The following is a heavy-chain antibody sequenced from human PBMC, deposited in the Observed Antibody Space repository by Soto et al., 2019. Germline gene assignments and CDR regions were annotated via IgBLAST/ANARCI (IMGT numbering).Heavy chain of an antibody. CDR3: ARGGGYGGKREDAFAI. CDR1: GGTFSSYA. D-gene: IGHD2-15*01. V-gene: IGHV1-69*01. Sequence: QVQLVQSGAEVKKPGSSVKVSCKASGGTFSSYAISWVRQAPGQGLEWMGGIIPIFGTANYAQKFQGRVTITADESTSTAYMELSRLRSEDTAVYYCARGGGYGGKREDAFAIWGQGTMVTVSS. CDR2: IIPIFGTA. J-gene: IGHJ3*02.